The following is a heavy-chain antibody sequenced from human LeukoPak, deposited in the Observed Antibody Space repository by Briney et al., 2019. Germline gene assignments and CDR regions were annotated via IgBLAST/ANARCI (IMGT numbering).Heavy chain of an antibody. CDR3: ARRFLEWLWSESTYYYYMDV. CDR1: GFTFSSYG. CDR2: ISGSGGST. J-gene: IGHJ6*03. V-gene: IGHV3-23*01. Sequence: GGSLRLSCAASGFTFSSYGMSWVRQAPGKGLEWVSAISGSGGSTYYADSVKGRFTISRDNSKNTLYLQMNSLRAEDTAVYYCARRFLEWLWSESTYYYYMDVWGKGTTVTVSS. D-gene: IGHD3-3*01.